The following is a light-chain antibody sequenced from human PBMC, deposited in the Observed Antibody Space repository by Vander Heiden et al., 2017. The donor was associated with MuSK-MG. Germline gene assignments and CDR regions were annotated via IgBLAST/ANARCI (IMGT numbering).Light chain of an antibody. J-gene: IGLJ2*01. CDR2: GNS. V-gene: IGLV1-40*01. CDR1: RSNIRAGCD. CDR3: QSYDSSLSGVV. Sequence: QSVLTQPPSVSGAPGQRVTIPCTGRRSNIRAGCDVQCYQQLPGKAHKLLIYGNSNRPSGVPDRFSGSKSGTSASMAITGLQAEDEADYYCQSYDSSLSGVVFGGGTKLTVL.